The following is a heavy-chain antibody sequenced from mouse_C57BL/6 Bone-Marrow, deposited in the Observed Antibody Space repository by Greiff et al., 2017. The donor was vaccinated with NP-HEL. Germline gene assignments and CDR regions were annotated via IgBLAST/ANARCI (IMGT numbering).Heavy chain of an antibody. Sequence: EVQLQQSGAELVRPGASVKLSCTASGFNIKDDYMHWVKQRPEQGLEWIGWIDPENGDTEYASKFQGKATITADPSSDTAYLQLSSLTSEDTAVYYCTTTPVDYWGQGTTLTVSS. CDR2: IDPENGDT. J-gene: IGHJ2*01. V-gene: IGHV14-4*01. CDR3: TTTPVDY. CDR1: GFNIKDDY.